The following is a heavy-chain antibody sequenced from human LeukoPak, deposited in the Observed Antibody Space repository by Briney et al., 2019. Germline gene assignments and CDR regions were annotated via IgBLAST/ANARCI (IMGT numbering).Heavy chain of an antibody. CDR1: GGPFSGYY. D-gene: IGHD2-8*01. CDR2: INHSGST. Sequence: SETLSLTCAVYGGPFSGYYWSWIRQPPGKGLEWIGEINHSGSTNYNPSLKSRVTISVDTSKNQFSLKLSSVTAADTAVYYCARGHGMVHPFGYWGQGTLVTVSS. V-gene: IGHV4-34*01. CDR3: ARGHGMVHPFGY. J-gene: IGHJ4*02.